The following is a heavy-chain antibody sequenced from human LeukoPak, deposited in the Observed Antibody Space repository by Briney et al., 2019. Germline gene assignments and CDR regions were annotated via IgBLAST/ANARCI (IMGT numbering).Heavy chain of an antibody. CDR2: IKQDGSEK. CDR1: GFIFSSYW. CDR3: ATIVVVSTTLPDY. D-gene: IGHD3-22*01. J-gene: IGHJ4*02. V-gene: IGHV3-7*01. Sequence: AGGSLRLSCAASGFIFSSYWMSWVRRAPGKGLEWVANIKQDGSEKYYVDSVKGRFTISRDNAKNSLYLQMNSLRAEDTAVYYRATIVVVSTTLPDYWGQGTLVTVSS.